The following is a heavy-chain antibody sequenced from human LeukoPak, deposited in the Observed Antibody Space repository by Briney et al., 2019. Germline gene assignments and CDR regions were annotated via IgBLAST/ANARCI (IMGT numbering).Heavy chain of an antibody. V-gene: IGHV3-66*01. J-gene: IGHJ6*02. D-gene: IGHD3-16*02. CDR3: ARDRIMITFGGVIAYYYYYGMDV. Sequence: GGSLRLSCAASGFTVSSNYMSWVRQAPGKGLEWVSVIYSGGSTYYADSVKGRFTISRDNSKNTLYLQMNSLRAEDTAVYYCARDRIMITFGGVIAYYYYYGMDVWGQGTTVTVSS. CDR2: IYSGGST. CDR1: GFTVSSNY.